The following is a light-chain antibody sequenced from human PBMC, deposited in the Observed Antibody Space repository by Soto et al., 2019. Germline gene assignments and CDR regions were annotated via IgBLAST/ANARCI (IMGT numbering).Light chain of an antibody. CDR1: SSDVGGYNY. J-gene: IGLJ1*01. Sequence: QSALTQPASVSGSPGQSITISCTGTSSDVGGYNYVSWYQQHPGKAPKLMIYEVTNRPSGVSNRFSGSQSGNTASLTISGLQSEDEAEYYCSSYTSSNTQVFGTGTRSPS. CDR3: SSYTSSNTQV. CDR2: EVT. V-gene: IGLV2-14*01.